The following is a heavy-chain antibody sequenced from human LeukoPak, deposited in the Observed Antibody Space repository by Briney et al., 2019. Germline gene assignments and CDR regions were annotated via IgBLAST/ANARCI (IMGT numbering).Heavy chain of an antibody. CDR2: IYTSGRT. Sequence: SETLTLTCTVSGGCIRYYFWSWIRQPPGKGLEWIGCIYTSGRTNYNPSLKSRVTISVDTSKNQFSLNLSSVTAADTAVYYCARGVLHDSSGYPFDYWGRGTLVTVSS. CDR3: ARGVLHDSSGYPFDY. CDR1: GGCIRYYF. J-gene: IGHJ4*02. D-gene: IGHD3-22*01. V-gene: IGHV4-4*09.